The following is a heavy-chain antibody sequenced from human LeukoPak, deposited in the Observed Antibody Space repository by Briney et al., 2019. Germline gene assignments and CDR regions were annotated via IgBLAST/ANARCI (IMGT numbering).Heavy chain of an antibody. CDR2: ISSSSSYI. J-gene: IGHJ3*02. D-gene: IGHD3-16*01. V-gene: IGHV3-21*01. Sequence: GGSLRLSCAASGFTFSSYSMNWVRQAPGKGLEWVSSISSSSSYIYYADSVKGRFTISRDNAKNSLYLQMNSLRAEDTAVYYCARWGNYGPAFDIWGQGTMVTVSS. CDR3: ARWGNYGPAFDI. CDR1: GFTFSSYS.